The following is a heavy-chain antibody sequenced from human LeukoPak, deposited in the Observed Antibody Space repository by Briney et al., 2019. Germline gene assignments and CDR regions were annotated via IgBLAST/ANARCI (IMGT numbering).Heavy chain of an antibody. D-gene: IGHD3-22*01. CDR1: GFTFSSYA. CDR2: ISGSGGST. Sequence: GGSLRLSCAASGFTFSSYAMSWVRQAPGKGLEWVSAISGSGGSTYYADSVKGRFTISRDNSKNTLYLQMNSLRAEDTAVYYCAKDGGDYYDSSGSIFWINMVTNPFDYWGQGTLVTVSS. J-gene: IGHJ4*02. CDR3: AKDGGDYYDSSGSIFWINMVTNPFDY. V-gene: IGHV3-23*01.